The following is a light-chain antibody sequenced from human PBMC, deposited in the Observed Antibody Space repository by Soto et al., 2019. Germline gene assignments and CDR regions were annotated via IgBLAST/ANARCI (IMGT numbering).Light chain of an antibody. CDR2: DTS. Sequence: EIVLTQSPATLSLSPGERATLSCRASQSVNSYLAWYQQKCGQAPRLLIYDTSNRATGIQERFSGSGSGTDFTLTISSLEPEDFAVYYCQQRSSWPTFGQGTRLEIK. J-gene: IGKJ2*01. CDR1: QSVNSY. V-gene: IGKV3-11*01. CDR3: QQRSSWPT.